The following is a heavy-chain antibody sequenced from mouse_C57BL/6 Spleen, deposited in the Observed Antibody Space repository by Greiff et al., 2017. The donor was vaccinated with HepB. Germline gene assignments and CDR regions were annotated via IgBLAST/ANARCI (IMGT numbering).Heavy chain of an antibody. J-gene: IGHJ3*01. Sequence: EVQLQQSGPELVKPGASVKIPCKASGYTFTDYNMDWVKQSHGKSLEWIGDINPNNGGTIYNQKFKGKATLTVDMSSSTAYMELRSLTSEDTAVYYCARTYYGSSSFAYWGQGTLVTVSA. D-gene: IGHD1-1*01. V-gene: IGHV1-18*01. CDR1: GYTFTDYN. CDR2: INPNNGGT. CDR3: ARTYYGSSSFAY.